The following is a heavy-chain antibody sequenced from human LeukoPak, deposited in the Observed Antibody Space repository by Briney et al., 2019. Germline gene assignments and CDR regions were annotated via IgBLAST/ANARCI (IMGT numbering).Heavy chain of an antibody. Sequence: ASVKVSYKASGYTFTSYYMHWVRQAPGQGLEWMGIINPSGGSTSYAQKFQGRVTMTRDMSTSTVYMELSSLRSEDTAVYYCARDGNDFWSGYYCDIWGQGTMVTVSS. D-gene: IGHD3-3*01. CDR2: INPSGGST. CDR3: ARDGNDFWSGYYCDI. J-gene: IGHJ3*02. V-gene: IGHV1-46*01. CDR1: GYTFTSYY.